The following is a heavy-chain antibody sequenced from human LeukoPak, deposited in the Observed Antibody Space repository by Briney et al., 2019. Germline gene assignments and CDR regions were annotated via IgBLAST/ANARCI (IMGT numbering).Heavy chain of an antibody. CDR1: GGSFSGYY. CDR3: ARRPGRCSGGSCYRHWYFDL. J-gene: IGHJ2*01. V-gene: IGHV4-34*01. Sequence: KASETLSLTCAVYGGSFSGYYWSWIRQPPGKGLEWIGEINHSGSTNYNPPLKSRVTISVDTSKNQFSLKLSSVTAADTAVYYCARRPGRCSGGSCYRHWYFDLWGRGTLVTVSS. CDR2: INHSGST. D-gene: IGHD2-15*01.